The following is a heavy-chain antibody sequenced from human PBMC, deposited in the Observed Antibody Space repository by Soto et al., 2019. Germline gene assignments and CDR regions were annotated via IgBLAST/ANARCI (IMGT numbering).Heavy chain of an antibody. CDR1: GFTFSSYG. CDR2: IWYDGSNK. D-gene: IGHD6-13*01. CDR3: ARDKQFVSSWYLFDY. Sequence: QAQLVESGGGVVQPGRSLRLSCAASGFTFSSYGMHWVRQAPGKGLEWVAVIWYDGSNKDYADSVKGRFTISRDNSKKTLYLQMNSLRAEDTAVYYCARDKQFVSSWYLFDYWGQGTLVTVSS. V-gene: IGHV3-33*01. J-gene: IGHJ4*02.